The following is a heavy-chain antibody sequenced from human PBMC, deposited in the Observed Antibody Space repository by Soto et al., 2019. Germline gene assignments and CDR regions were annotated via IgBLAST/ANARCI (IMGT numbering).Heavy chain of an antibody. J-gene: IGHJ4*02. CDR3: ARVDSYCYQRYFDY. V-gene: IGHV3-30-3*01. CDR1: GFTFSSYA. CDR2: ISYDGSNK. Sequence: QVQLVESGGGVVQPGRSLRLSCAASGFTFSSYAMHWVRQAPGKGLEWVAVISYDGSNKYYADSVKGRFTISRDNSKNTLYLQMNSLRAEDRAVYYCARVDSYCYQRYFDYWGQGTLVTVSS. D-gene: IGHD5-18*01.